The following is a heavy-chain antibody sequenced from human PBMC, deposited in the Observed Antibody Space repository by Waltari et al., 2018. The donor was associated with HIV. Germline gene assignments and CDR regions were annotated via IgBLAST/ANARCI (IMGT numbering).Heavy chain of an antibody. CDR2: TFFRSMWNF. Sequence: QVRLQQSGPGLVDAAQTLSVTCVISAASFSRTHAASNGVRRLPPGGLEWLGKTFFRSMWNFKYAPSVESRVTIHVDSTKNQFSLHMESPSVADTATYYCVRDGFGFDFWGQGSQVTVSS. D-gene: IGHD3-10*01. V-gene: IGHV6-1*02. CDR3: VRDGFGFDF. CDR1: AASFSRTHAA. J-gene: IGHJ5*01.